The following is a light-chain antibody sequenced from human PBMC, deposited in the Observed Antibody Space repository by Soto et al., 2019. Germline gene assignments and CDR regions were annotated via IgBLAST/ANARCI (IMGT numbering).Light chain of an antibody. V-gene: IGKV1-39*01. CDR1: QTINSY. CDR3: QQSDSTPGT. CDR2: AAS. J-gene: IGKJ1*01. Sequence: DIQMTQSPSSLSASVGDRVTITCRASQTINSYLNWYQQKPGKAPNLLIYAASSLQSGVPSRFSGSGSGTDFTLTISSLLPEDFATYYRQQSDSTPGTFGQGTKVEIK.